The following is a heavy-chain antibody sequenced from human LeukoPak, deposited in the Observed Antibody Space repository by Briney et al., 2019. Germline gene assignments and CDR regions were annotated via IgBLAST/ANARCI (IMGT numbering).Heavy chain of an antibody. Sequence: SVKVSCKASGGTFSSYAISWVRQAPGQGLEWMGRIIPIFGTANYAQKFQGRVTITTDESTSTAYMELSSLRSEDTAVYYCAGAHDYGGNLGYWGQGTLVTVSS. J-gene: IGHJ4*02. D-gene: IGHD4-23*01. V-gene: IGHV1-69*05. CDR2: IIPIFGTA. CDR3: AGAHDYGGNLGY. CDR1: GGTFSSYA.